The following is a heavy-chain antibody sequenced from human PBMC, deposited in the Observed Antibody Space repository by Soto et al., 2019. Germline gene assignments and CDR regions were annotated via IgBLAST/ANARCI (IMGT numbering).Heavy chain of an antibody. CDR1: GYSFTSDW. Sequence: EESLKISCKGSGYSFTSDWIGWVRQMPGKGLEWMGIIYPGDSDTRYSPSFQGQVTISADKSISTAYLQWSSLKASDTAMYYCARLGSEDIVVVPAAIRNYYYGMDVWGQGTTVTVSS. V-gene: IGHV5-51*01. CDR2: IYPGDSDT. D-gene: IGHD2-2*02. CDR3: ARLGSEDIVVVPAAIRNYYYGMDV. J-gene: IGHJ6*02.